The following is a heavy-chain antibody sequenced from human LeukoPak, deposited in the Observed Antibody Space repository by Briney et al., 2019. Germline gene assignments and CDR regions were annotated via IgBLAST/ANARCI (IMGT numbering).Heavy chain of an antibody. CDR2: INPNSGGT. CDR3: ARGGGDYDFWSGYWPHYFDY. Sequence: ASVKVSCKASGYTFTGYYMHWVRQAPGQGLEWMGWINPNSGGTNYAQKFQGRVTMTRDTSISTAYMELSRLRSDDTAVYYCARGGGDYDFWSGYWPHYFDYWGQGTLVTVSS. J-gene: IGHJ4*02. D-gene: IGHD3-3*01. V-gene: IGHV1-2*02. CDR1: GYTFTGYY.